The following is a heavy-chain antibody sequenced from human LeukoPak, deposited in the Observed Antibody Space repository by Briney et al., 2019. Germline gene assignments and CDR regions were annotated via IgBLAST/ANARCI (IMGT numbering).Heavy chain of an antibody. J-gene: IGHJ2*01. D-gene: IGHD4-17*01. V-gene: IGHV1-69*06. CDR3: AWQTTVTRGWYFDL. CDR2: IIPIFGTA. Sequence: GSSVKVSCKASGGTFSSYAISWVRQAPGQGLEWMGGIIPIFGTANYAQKFQGRVTITADKSTSTAYMELSSLRSEDTAVYYCAWQTTVTRGWYFDLWGRGTLVTVSS. CDR1: GGTFSSYA.